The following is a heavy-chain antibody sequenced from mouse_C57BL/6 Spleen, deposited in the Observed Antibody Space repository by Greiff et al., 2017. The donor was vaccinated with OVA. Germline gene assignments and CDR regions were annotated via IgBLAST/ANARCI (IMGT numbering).Heavy chain of an antibody. CDR1: GYPFTDYE. D-gene: IGHD2-5*01. Sequence: VKLQESGAELVRPGASVTLSCKASGYPFTDYEMPWVKQTPVHGLEWIGAIDPETGGTAYNQQFTGKAILTAVKSSSPAYMELRSLTSEDSAVYYCTRDYSNLTVWGTGTTVTVSS. CDR3: TRDYSNLTV. J-gene: IGHJ1*03. CDR2: IDPETGGT. V-gene: IGHV1-15*01.